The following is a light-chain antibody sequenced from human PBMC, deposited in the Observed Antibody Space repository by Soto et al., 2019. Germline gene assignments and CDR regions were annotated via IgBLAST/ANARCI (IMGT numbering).Light chain of an antibody. V-gene: IGKV1-8*01. J-gene: IGKJ1*01. CDR3: PQYYSDSRP. CDR1: QGISSY. Sequence: AIRMTQSPSSLSASTGDRVTITCRASQGISSYLAWYQQKPGKAHKLLIYAASTLQSGVPSRFSGSGYDTALLLNISGLQAEDFDTYFCPQYYSDSRPFGQGTKIDIK. CDR2: AAS.